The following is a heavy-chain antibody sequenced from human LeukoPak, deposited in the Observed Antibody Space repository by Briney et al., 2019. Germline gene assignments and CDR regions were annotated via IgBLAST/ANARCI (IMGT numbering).Heavy chain of an antibody. V-gene: IGHV3-48*02. Sequence: QPGGSLRLSCVASGFTFSYYSMNWVRQAPGKGLEWVSYINSISGEIWYADSVKGRFTISRDDAKNSLYLQMNSLRDEDTAVYYCARDHGYAFDYWGQGTRVTVSS. CDR2: INSISGEI. CDR3: ARDHGYAFDY. D-gene: IGHD5-12*01. J-gene: IGHJ4*02. CDR1: GFTFSYYS.